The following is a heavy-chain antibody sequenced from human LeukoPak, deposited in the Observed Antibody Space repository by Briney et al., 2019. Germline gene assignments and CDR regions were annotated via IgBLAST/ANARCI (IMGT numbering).Heavy chain of an antibody. CDR1: GGSFSGYY. CDR3: ARGGSVWGSYRYTQVFDY. Sequence: SETLSLTCAVYGGSFSGYYWSWIRQPPGKGLEWIGEINHSGSTNYNPSLKSRVTISVDTSKNRFSLKLSSVTAADTAVYYCARGGSVWGSYRYTQVFDYWGQGTLVTVSS. CDR2: INHSGST. V-gene: IGHV4-34*01. J-gene: IGHJ4*02. D-gene: IGHD3-16*02.